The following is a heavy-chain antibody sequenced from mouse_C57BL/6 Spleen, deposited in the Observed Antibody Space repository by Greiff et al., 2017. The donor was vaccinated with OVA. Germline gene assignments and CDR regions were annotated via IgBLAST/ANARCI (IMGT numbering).Heavy chain of an antibody. J-gene: IGHJ2*01. Sequence: QVQLQQPGAELVRPGSSVKLSCKASGYTFTSYWMHWVKQRPIQGLEWIGNIDPSDSEPHYNQKFKDKATLTVDKSSSTAYMQLSSLTSEDSAVDYCARGEGWNYWGQGTTLTVSS. CDR2: IDPSDSEP. CDR1: GYTFTSYW. D-gene: IGHD2-3*01. V-gene: IGHV1-52*01. CDR3: ARGEGWNY.